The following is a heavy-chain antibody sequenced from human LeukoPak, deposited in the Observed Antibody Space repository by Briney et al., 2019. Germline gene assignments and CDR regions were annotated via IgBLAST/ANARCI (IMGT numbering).Heavy chain of an antibody. J-gene: IGHJ6*03. V-gene: IGHV4-61*02. CDR1: GGSISSGSYY. Sequence: SETLSLTCTVSGGSISSGSYYWSWIRQPAGKGLGWIGRIYTSGSTNYNPSLKSRVTISVDTSKNQFSLKLSSVTAADTAVYYCARVGYCSSTSCLYYYYYYMDVWGKGTTVTVSS. CDR2: IYTSGST. CDR3: ARVGYCSSTSCLYYYYYYMDV. D-gene: IGHD2-2*01.